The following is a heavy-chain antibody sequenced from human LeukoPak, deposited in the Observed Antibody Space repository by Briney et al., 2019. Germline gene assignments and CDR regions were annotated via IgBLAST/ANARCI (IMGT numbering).Heavy chain of an antibody. CDR2: INPSGGST. Sequence: ASVKVSCKASGYTFTGYFMHWVRQAPGQGLEWMGIINPSGGSTSYAQKFQGRVTMTRDMSTSTVYMELSSLRSEDTAVYYCASELSGSYGFDYWGQGTLVTVSS. CDR1: GYTFTGYF. J-gene: IGHJ4*02. V-gene: IGHV1-46*01. CDR3: ASELSGSYGFDY. D-gene: IGHD1-26*01.